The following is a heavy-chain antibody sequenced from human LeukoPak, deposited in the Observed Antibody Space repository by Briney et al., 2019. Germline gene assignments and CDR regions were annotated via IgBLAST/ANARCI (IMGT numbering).Heavy chain of an antibody. V-gene: IGHV4-34*01. CDR3: ARGRSSSWSYYYYYMDV. CDR1: GGSFSGYY. CDR2: INHSGST. J-gene: IGHJ6*03. Sequence: PSETLSLTCAVYGGSFSGYYWSWIRQPPGKGLEWIGEINHSGSTNYNPSLKSRVTISVDTSKNQFSLKLSSVTAADTAVYYCARGRSSSWSYYYYYMDVWGKGTTVTVSS. D-gene: IGHD6-13*01.